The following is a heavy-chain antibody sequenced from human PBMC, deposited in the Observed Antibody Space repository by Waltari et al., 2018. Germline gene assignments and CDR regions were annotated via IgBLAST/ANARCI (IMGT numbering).Heavy chain of an antibody. D-gene: IGHD6-6*01. CDR3: ARILSSSVPNIYYYSGMDV. Sequence: QAQLVQSGAEVKKPGASVKVSCKASGHTFTSYASNRVRKATGQGLEWMGWMNPNSGNTGYAQKFQGRVTMTRDTSISTAYMELSSLRSEDTAVYYCARILSSSVPNIYYYSGMDVWGQGTTVIVSS. CDR2: MNPNSGNT. J-gene: IGHJ6*02. V-gene: IGHV1-8*01. CDR1: GHTFTSYA.